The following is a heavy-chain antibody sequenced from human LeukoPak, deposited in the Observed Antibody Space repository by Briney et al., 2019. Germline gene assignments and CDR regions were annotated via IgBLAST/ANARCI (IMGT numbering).Heavy chain of an antibody. V-gene: IGHV1-18*01. D-gene: IGHD5-12*01. CDR3: ARRGYSGYDQRYYYYYGMDV. Sequence: ASVKVSCKASGYTFTSSGISWVRQAPGQGLEWMGWISAYNGNTNYAQKLQGRVTMTTDTSTSTAYMELRSLRSDDTAVYYCARRGYSGYDQRYYYYYGMDVWGQGTTVTVSS. CDR1: GYTFTSSG. J-gene: IGHJ6*02. CDR2: ISAYNGNT.